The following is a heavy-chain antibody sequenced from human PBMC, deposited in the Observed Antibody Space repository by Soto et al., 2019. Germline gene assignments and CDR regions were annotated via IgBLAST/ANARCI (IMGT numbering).Heavy chain of an antibody. CDR3: ARFSGYSSSHYGMDV. CDR1: GGSFSGYY. V-gene: IGHV4-34*01. Sequence: SETLSLTCAVYGGSFSGYYWSWIRQPPGKGLEWIGEINHSGSTNYNPSLKSRVTISVDTSKNQFSLKLSSVTAADTAVYYCARFSGYSSSHYGMDVWGQGTTVTVYS. CDR2: INHSGST. J-gene: IGHJ6*02. D-gene: IGHD6-13*01.